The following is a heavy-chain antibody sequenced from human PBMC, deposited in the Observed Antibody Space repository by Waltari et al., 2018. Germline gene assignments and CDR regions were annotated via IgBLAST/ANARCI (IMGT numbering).Heavy chain of an antibody. Sequence: QLHLQESGPGLVQPSETLSLTCTVPGGSITSSYYHWGWIRPPPGNGLEWIGSIFYTWSTHYTPSLMRRVTTPVDTSKNLVARKLSSVTAADTAVYYCAIVWWSYRSTLGWFDPWGQGTLVTVSA. V-gene: IGHV4-39*01. J-gene: IGHJ5*02. CDR3: AIVWWSYRSTLGWFDP. D-gene: IGHD3-16*02. CDR2: IFYTWST. CDR1: GGSITSSYYH.